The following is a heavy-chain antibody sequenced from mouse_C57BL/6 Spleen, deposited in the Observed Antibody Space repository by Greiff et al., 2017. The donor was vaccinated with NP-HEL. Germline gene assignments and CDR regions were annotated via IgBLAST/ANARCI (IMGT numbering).Heavy chain of an antibody. J-gene: IGHJ4*01. V-gene: IGHV2-2*01. CDR3: ARPSLYGYDAMDY. CDR2: IWSGGST. CDR1: GFSLTSYG. D-gene: IGHD6-1*01. Sequence: VNLVESGPGLVQPSQSLSITCTVSGFSLTSYGVHWVRQSPGKGLEWLGVIWSGGSTDYNAAFISRLSISKDNSKSQVFFKMNRLQADDTAIYYCARPSLYGYDAMDYWGQGTSVTVSS.